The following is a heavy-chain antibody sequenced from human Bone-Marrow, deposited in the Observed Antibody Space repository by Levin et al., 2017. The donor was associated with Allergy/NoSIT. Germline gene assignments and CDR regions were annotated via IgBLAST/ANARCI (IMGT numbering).Heavy chain of an antibody. CDR1: GFTFSSYS. CDR3: ARDRPRNPYYHNGDFDY. CDR2: ISSSSSTI. J-gene: IGHJ4*02. Sequence: GGSLRLSCAASGFTFSSYSMNWVRQAPGKGLEWVSYISSSSSTIYYADSVKGRFTISRDNAKNSLYLQMNSLRDEDTAVYYCARDRPRNPYYHNGDFDYWGQGTLVTVSS. V-gene: IGHV3-48*02. D-gene: IGHD3-10*01.